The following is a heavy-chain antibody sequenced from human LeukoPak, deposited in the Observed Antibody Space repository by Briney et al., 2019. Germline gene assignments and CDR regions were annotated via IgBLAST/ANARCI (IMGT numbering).Heavy chain of an antibody. D-gene: IGHD1-26*01. CDR2: IYYSGGT. CDR3: ARQGSGGRAFDI. V-gene: IGHV4-59*08. J-gene: IGHJ3*02. CDR1: GGSISSYY. Sequence: SETLSLTCTVSGGSISSYYWSWIRQPPGKGLEWIGYIYYSGGTNSNPSLKSRVTISVDTSKSQFSLKMTSVTAADTAVYYCARQGSGGRAFDIWGQGTMVTVSS.